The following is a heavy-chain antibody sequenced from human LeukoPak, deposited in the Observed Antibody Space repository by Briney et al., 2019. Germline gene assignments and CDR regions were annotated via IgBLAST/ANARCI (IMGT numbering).Heavy chain of an antibody. J-gene: IGHJ4*02. Sequence: ASVKVSCKASGYTFTSYGISWVRQAPGQGLEWMGWISAYNGNTNYAQKLQGRVTMTTDTSTSTAYMELRSLRPDDTAVYYCARVPAKLLWFGEPEGKFDYWGQGTLVTVSS. CDR1: GYTFTSYG. D-gene: IGHD3-10*01. V-gene: IGHV1-18*01. CDR3: ARVPAKLLWFGEPEGKFDY. CDR2: ISAYNGNT.